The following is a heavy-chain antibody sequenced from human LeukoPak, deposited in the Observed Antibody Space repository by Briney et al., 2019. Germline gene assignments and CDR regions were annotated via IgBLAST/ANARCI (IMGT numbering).Heavy chain of an antibody. D-gene: IGHD5-24*01. CDR1: GGSISSSNW. Sequence: SGTLSLTCAVSGGSISSSNWWSWVRQPPGKGLEWIGEIYHSGSTNYNPSLKSRVTISVDTSKNQFSLKLSSVTAADTAVYYCARGRQRPYFDYWGQGTLVTVSS. V-gene: IGHV4-4*02. J-gene: IGHJ4*02. CDR3: ARGRQRPYFDY. CDR2: IYHSGST.